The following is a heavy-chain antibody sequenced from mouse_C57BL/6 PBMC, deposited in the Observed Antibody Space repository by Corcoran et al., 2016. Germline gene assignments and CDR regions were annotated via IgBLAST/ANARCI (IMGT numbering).Heavy chain of an antibody. Sequence: EVQLQQSGPELVKPGASVKISCKASGYTFTDYYMNWVKQSHGKSLEWIGDINPNNGGTSYNQKFKGKATLTVDKSSSTAYMELRSLTSEDSAVYYCGRHYYGSSFYWYFDVWGTGTTVTVSS. CDR3: GRHYYGSSFYWYFDV. CDR1: GYTFTDYY. V-gene: IGHV1-26*01. CDR2: INPNNGGT. D-gene: IGHD1-1*01. J-gene: IGHJ1*03.